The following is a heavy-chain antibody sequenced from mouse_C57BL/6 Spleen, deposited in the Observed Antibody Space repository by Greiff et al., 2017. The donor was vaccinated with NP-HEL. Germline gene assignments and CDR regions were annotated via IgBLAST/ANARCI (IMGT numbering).Heavy chain of an antibody. D-gene: IGHD1-1*01. V-gene: IGHV1-82*01. Sequence: VQLQQSGPELVKPGASVKISCKASGYAFSSSWMNWVKQRPGKGLEWIGRIYPGDGDTNYNGKFKGKATLTADKSSSTAYMQLSSLTSEDSAVYFCARGDYYGSSGGNFDYWGQGTTLTVSS. CDR2: IYPGDGDT. CDR1: GYAFSSSW. J-gene: IGHJ2*01. CDR3: ARGDYYGSSGGNFDY.